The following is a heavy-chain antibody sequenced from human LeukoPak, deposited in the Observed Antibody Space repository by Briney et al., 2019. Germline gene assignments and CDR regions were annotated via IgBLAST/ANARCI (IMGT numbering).Heavy chain of an antibody. V-gene: IGHV4-59*01. Sequence: GSLRLSCAASGFTFSSYAMSWIRQPPGKGLECIGYIYNSGSTNYNPSLKSRVTISVDTSKNQFSLKLSSVTAADTAVYYCARILRYSGSGNWGQGTLVTVSS. CDR3: ARILRYSGSGN. J-gene: IGHJ4*02. CDR2: IYNSGST. D-gene: IGHD1-26*01. CDR1: GFTFSSYA.